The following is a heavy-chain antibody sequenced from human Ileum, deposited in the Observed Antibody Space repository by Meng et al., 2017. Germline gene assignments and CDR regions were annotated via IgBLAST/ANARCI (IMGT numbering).Heavy chain of an antibody. CDR1: SGSISSNTS. CDR2: ISHSGSA. J-gene: IGHJ4*02. CDR3: ARHGGYSQDF. D-gene: IGHD4-23*01. Sequence: QLQLQAAGPGRGSPSGTLSLTCAVSSGSISSNTSWSWVRQPPGKGLEWIGQISHSGSAYYNPSLKSRVTMSVDKSKSQFSLMLTSVTAADTAIYYCARHGGYSQDFWGQGTLVTVSS. V-gene: IGHV4-4*02.